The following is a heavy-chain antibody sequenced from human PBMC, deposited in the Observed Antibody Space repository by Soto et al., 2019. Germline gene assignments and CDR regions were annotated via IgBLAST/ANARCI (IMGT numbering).Heavy chain of an antibody. J-gene: IGHJ3*02. CDR3: AREGLWGYLGAFDI. V-gene: IGHV3-73*02. Sequence: EVQLVESGGGLVQPGGSLKLSCAASGFTFSGSAMHWVRQASGKGLEWVGRIRSKANSYATAYAASVKGRFTISRDNSKNTLYLQMNSLRAEDTAVYYCAREGLWGYLGAFDIWGQGTMVTVSS. CDR1: GFTFSGSA. D-gene: IGHD3-16*01. CDR2: IRSKANSYAT.